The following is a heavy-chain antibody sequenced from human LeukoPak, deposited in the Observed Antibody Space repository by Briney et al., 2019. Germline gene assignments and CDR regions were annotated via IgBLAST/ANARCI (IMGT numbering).Heavy chain of an antibody. D-gene: IGHD2-15*01. Sequence: PGRSLRLSCAASGLTFSTYNMNWVRQAPGKGLEWVSYIDSSNSPIYYADPVKGRFTISRDNGKNSLYPQMNSLRDEDTAVYYCARDRCSGGSCYFDYWGQGTLVTVSS. CDR2: IDSSNSPI. V-gene: IGHV3-48*02. CDR1: GLTFSTYN. J-gene: IGHJ4*02. CDR3: ARDRCSGGSCYFDY.